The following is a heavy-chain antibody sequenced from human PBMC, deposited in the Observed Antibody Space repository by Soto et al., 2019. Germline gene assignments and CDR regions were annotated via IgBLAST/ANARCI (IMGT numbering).Heavy chain of an antibody. J-gene: IGHJ4*02. D-gene: IGHD3-22*01. CDR2: INHSGSA. CDR3: ALRSMAVVPEY. Sequence: SETLSLTCAVSGYSISSSNWWGWIRQPPGTGLEWIGEINHSGSANYNPSLKSRVTLSVDTSTNQCSLTLSSMTAADTAVYYCALRSMAVVPEYWGQGTLVTVS. CDR1: GYSISSSNW. V-gene: IGHV4-28*01.